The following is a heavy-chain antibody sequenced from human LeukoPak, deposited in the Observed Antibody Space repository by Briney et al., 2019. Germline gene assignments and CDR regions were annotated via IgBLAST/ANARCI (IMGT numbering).Heavy chain of an antibody. V-gene: IGHV3-21*01. CDR3: ARDSSYGSNFDHFDY. CDR1: GFTFSSYS. Sequence: GGSLRLSCAASGFTFSSYSMNWVRQAPGKGLEWVSSISSSSSYIYYADSVKGRFTISRGNAKNSLYLQMNSLRAEDTAVYYCARDSSYGSNFDHFDYWGQGTLVTVSS. D-gene: IGHD4/OR15-4a*01. J-gene: IGHJ4*02. CDR2: ISSSSSYI.